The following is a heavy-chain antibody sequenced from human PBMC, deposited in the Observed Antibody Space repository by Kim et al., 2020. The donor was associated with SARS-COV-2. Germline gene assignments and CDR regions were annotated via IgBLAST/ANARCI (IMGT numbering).Heavy chain of an antibody. J-gene: IGHJ5*02. CDR3: ARAGVYVLDWFDP. CDR1: GDSITKYF. V-gene: IGHV4-59*13. Sequence: SETLSLTCTVSGDSITKYFWNWIRQSLEKGLEWLGFISNNGNTKYNGPLRSRITISRDTTKNQFFLGLTSVTAADTAVYYCARAGVYVLDWFDPWGQGILVTVSS. CDR2: ISNNGNT. D-gene: IGHD4-17*01.